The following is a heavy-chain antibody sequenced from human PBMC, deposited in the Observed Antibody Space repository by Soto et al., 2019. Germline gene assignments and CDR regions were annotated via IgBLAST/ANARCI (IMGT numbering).Heavy chain of an antibody. J-gene: IGHJ4*02. Sequence: SETLSLTCTVSGGSISSYYWSWIRQPPGKGLEWIGYIYYSGSTNYNPSLKSRVTISVDTSKNQFSLKLSSVTAADTAVYYCARERDSSGWLDYWGQGTLVTVSS. CDR2: IYYSGST. CDR1: GGSISSYY. CDR3: ARERDSSGWLDY. V-gene: IGHV4-59*01. D-gene: IGHD6-19*01.